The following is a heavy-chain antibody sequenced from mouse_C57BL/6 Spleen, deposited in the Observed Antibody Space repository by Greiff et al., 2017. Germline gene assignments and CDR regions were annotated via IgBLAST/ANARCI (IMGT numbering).Heavy chain of an antibody. V-gene: IGHV1-18*01. CDR1: GYTFTDYN. D-gene: IGHD1-1*01. CDR2: INPNNGGT. J-gene: IGHJ2*01. Sequence: EVQLHQSGPELAKPGASVKIPCKASGYTFTDYNMDWVKQSHGKSLEWIGDINPNNGGTIYNQKFKGKATLTVDKSSSTAYMDLRSLTSEDTAVYYCARLPFDYYGSSYFDDWGQGTTLTVSS. CDR3: ARLPFDYYGSSYFDD.